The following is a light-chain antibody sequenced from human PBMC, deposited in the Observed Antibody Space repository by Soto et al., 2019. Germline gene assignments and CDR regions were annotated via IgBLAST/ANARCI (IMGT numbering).Light chain of an antibody. CDR1: SSNIGNNY. V-gene: IGLV1-51*01. Sequence: QSVLTQPPSVSAAPGHKVTISCSGSSSNIGNNYVSWYQQLPGTAPKLLIYDNNKRPSGITDRFSGSKSGTSATLGITGLQTGDEADYYCGTWDSGLSGYVFGTGTKVTVL. J-gene: IGLJ1*01. CDR3: GTWDSGLSGYV. CDR2: DNN.